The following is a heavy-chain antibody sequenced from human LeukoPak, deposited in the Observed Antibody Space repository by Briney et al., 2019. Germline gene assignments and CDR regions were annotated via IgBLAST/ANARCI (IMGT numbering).Heavy chain of an antibody. Sequence: SETLSLTCTVSGGSISSYNWSWIRQPPGKGLEWVWYIYYSGSTNYNPSLKSRVTMSIDTSKNHFPQKLSPEPAADTAVYYCARDVSEGGDYSNYFDYWGQGTVVTVSS. CDR3: ARDVSEGGDYSNYFDY. CDR1: GGSISSYN. J-gene: IGHJ4*02. D-gene: IGHD4-11*01. V-gene: IGHV4-59*01. CDR2: IYYSGST.